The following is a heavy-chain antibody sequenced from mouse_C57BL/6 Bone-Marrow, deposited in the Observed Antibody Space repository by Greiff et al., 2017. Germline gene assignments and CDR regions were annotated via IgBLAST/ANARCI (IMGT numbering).Heavy chain of an antibody. V-gene: IGHV14-4*01. CDR2: IDPENGDT. Sequence: EVQLQQSGAELVRPGASVKLSCTASGFNIKDDYMHWVKQRPEQGLEWIGWIDPENGDTEYASKFPGKATITADTSSNTAYLQLSSLTSEDTAVYYGTTPVYYGSSFYWYFDVWGTGTTVTVSS. CDR1: GFNIKDDY. D-gene: IGHD1-1*01. CDR3: TTPVYYGSSFYWYFDV. J-gene: IGHJ1*03.